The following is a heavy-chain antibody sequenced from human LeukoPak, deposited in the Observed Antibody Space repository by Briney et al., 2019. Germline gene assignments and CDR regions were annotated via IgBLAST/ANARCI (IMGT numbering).Heavy chain of an antibody. Sequence: GGSLRLSCAASGFTFDDYGMSWVRQAPGKGLEWVSGINWNGGSTGYADSVKGRFTISRDNAKNSLYLQMNSLRAEDTALYYCARDHQAAAMRGRPYQTFDYWGQGTLVTVSS. J-gene: IGHJ4*02. V-gene: IGHV3-20*04. CDR1: GFTFDDYG. CDR3: ARDHQAAAMRGRPYQTFDY. CDR2: INWNGGST. D-gene: IGHD2-2*01.